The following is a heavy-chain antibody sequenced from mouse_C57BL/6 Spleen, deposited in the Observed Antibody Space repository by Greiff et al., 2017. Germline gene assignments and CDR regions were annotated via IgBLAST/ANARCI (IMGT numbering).Heavy chain of an antibody. D-gene: IGHD2-5*01. J-gene: IGHJ4*01. CDR1: GYTFTDYN. Sequence: VQLQQSGPELVKPGASVKIPCKASGYTFTDYNMDWVKQSHGKSLEWIGDINPNNGGTIYNQKFKGKATLTVDKSFSTAYMELRSLTSEDTAVYYCARYYSNYDAMDYWGQGTSVTVSS. V-gene: IGHV1-18*01. CDR3: ARYYSNYDAMDY. CDR2: INPNNGGT.